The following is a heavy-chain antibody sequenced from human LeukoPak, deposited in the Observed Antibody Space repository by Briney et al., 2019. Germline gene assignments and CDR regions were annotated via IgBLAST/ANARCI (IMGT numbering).Heavy chain of an antibody. CDR1: GGSISSSSYY. V-gene: IGHV4-39*01. CDR2: IYYSGST. D-gene: IGHD3-16*02. CDR3: ARLVGGWFDP. J-gene: IGHJ5*02. Sequence: PSETLSLTCTVSGGSISSSSYYWGWIRQPPGKGLEWIGSIYYSGSTYYNPSLKSRVTISVDTSKNQFPLKLSSVTAADTAVYYCARLVGGWFDPWGQGTLVTVSS.